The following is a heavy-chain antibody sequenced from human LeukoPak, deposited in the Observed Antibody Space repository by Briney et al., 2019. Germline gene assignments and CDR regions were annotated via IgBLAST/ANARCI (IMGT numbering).Heavy chain of an antibody. V-gene: IGHV3-23*01. CDR3: AKDRLHYDSSGYKY. Sequence: PGGSLRLSCAASGFTFSSYAMSWVRQAPGKGLEWVSAISGSGGSTYYADSVKSRFTISRNNSKNTLYLQMNSLRAEDTAVYYCAKDRLHYDSSGYKYWGQGTLVTVSS. D-gene: IGHD3-22*01. CDR2: ISGSGGST. J-gene: IGHJ4*02. CDR1: GFTFSSYA.